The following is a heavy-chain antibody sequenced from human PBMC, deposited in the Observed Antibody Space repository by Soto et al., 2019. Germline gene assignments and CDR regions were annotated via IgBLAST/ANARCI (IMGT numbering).Heavy chain of an antibody. J-gene: IGHJ4*02. Sequence: EVQLVETGGGLIQPGGSLRLSCAASGFTVSSYYMSWVRQAPGKGLEWVSVYSAGSTYYADSVKGRFTISRDNSKNTLYLQMNSLRAEDTAVYYCARGSDTAMGLGYWVQGTLVTVSS. CDR1: GFTVSSYY. CDR2: YSAGST. CDR3: ARGSDTAMGLGY. D-gene: IGHD5-18*01. V-gene: IGHV3-53*02.